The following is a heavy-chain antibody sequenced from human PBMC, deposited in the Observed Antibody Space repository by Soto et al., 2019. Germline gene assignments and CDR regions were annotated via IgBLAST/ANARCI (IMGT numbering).Heavy chain of an antibody. CDR1: GYSFTSYW. CDR2: IYPGDSDT. Sequence: PGESLKISCKGSGYSFTSYWIGWVRQMPGKGLEWMGIIYPGDSDTRYSPSFQGQVTISADKSISTAYLQWSSLKALDTAMYYCARSVGFCSGGSCYPALGWFDPWGQGTLVTVSS. J-gene: IGHJ5*02. CDR3: ARSVGFCSGGSCYPALGWFDP. D-gene: IGHD2-15*01. V-gene: IGHV5-51*01.